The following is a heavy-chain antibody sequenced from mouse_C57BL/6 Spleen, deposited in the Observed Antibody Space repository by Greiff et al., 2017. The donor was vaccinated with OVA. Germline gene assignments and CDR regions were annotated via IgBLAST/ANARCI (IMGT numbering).Heavy chain of an antibody. D-gene: IGHD3-2*02. Sequence: QVQLQQPGAELVSPGSSVKLSCKASGYTFTTYWMDWVKRRPGQGLEWIGNIYPSDSETNYNQKFKDKATLTVDKSSSTAYMQLSSLTSEDSAVYYCATSPDSSGPWFAYWGQGTLVTVSA. CDR3: ATSPDSSGPWFAY. J-gene: IGHJ3*01. V-gene: IGHV1-61*01. CDR1: GYTFTTYW. CDR2: IYPSDSET.